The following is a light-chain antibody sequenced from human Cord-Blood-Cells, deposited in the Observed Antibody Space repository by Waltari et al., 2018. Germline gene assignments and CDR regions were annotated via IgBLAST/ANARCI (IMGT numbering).Light chain of an antibody. V-gene: IGKV1-39*01. J-gene: IGKJ5*01. CDR3: QQSYSTPIT. CDR2: AAS. Sequence: DIQMTQSPSSRPESVGDKVPITGRASQSISSYLNWYQQKPGKAPKLLIYAASSLQSGVPSRFSGSGSGTDFTLTISSLQPEDFATYYCQQSYSTPITFGQGTRLEIK. CDR1: QSISSY.